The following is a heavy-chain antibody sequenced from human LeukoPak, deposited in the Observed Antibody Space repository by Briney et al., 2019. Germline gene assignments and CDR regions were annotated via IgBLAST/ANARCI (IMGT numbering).Heavy chain of an antibody. Sequence: GGSLRLSCAASGFTFSSFSMNWVRQAPGKGLEWVSYISSTSSTIYYADSVKGRFTIFRDNAKNSLYLQMNSLRAEDTAVYYCARAHPGDYSDFQFDYWGQGTLVTVSS. D-gene: IGHD4-11*01. CDR3: ARAHPGDYSDFQFDY. V-gene: IGHV3-48*01. CDR1: GFTFSSFS. CDR2: ISSTSSTI. J-gene: IGHJ4*02.